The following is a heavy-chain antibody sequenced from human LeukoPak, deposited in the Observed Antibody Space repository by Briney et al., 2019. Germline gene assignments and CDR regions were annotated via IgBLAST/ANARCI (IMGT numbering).Heavy chain of an antibody. V-gene: IGHV1-46*01. CDR2: INPSGGST. D-gene: IGHD2-2*01. J-gene: IGHJ6*03. CDR3: ARRGIVVVRAAPLYYYMDV. CDR1: GYTFTSYD. Sequence: ASVKVSCKASGYTFTSYDINWVRQATGQGLEWMGIINPSGGSTSYAQKFQGRVTMTRDTSTSTVYMELSSLRSEDTAVYYCARRGIVVVRAAPLYYYMDVWGKGTTVTVSS.